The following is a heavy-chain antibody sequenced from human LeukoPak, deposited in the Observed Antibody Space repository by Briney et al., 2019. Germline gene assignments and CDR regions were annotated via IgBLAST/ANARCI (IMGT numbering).Heavy chain of an antibody. Sequence: GGSLRLSCAAPGFTFSDYTMNWVRQAPGKGLEWVSSISSGNTYIYYADSVKGRFTISRDNARNSLYLLMNSLRAEDTAVYYCARVEIAAAGNDYWGQGTLVTVSS. CDR1: GFTFSDYT. J-gene: IGHJ4*02. CDR2: ISSGNTYI. D-gene: IGHD6-13*01. CDR3: ARVEIAAAGNDY. V-gene: IGHV3-21*01.